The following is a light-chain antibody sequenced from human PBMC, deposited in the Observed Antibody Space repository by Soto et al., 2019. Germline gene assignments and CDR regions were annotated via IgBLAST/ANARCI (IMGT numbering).Light chain of an antibody. CDR2: GAS. CDR1: QGITND. V-gene: IGKV1-6*01. Sequence: IQMTQSPSCLSASVGDRVTMACRASQGITNDLGWYQQKPGKAPKLLIYGASNLQSGVPSRFSGSGSGTDFTLTISSLQPEDFATYYCLQDYNYPRTFGQGTKVDIK. CDR3: LQDYNYPRT. J-gene: IGKJ1*01.